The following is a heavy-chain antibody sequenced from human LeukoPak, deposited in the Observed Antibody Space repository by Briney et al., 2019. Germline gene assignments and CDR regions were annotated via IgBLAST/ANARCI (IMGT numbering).Heavy chain of an antibody. D-gene: IGHD2-21*02. J-gene: IGHJ5*02. CDR1: GGSFSGYY. CDR2: INHSGST. V-gene: IGHV4-34*01. Sequence: SETLSLTCAVYGGSFSGYYWSWIRQPPGKGLEWIGEINHSGSTNYNPSLKSRVTISVDTSKSQFSLKLSSVTAADTAVYYCASRPILAYCGGDCYSYWFDPWGQGTLVTVSS. CDR3: ASRPILAYCGGDCYSYWFDP.